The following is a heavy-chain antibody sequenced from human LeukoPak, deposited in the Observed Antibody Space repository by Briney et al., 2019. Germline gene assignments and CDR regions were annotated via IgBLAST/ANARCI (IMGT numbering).Heavy chain of an antibody. CDR2: ISYDGSNK. Sequence: GGSLRLSCAASGFTFSSYAMHWVRQAPGQGLEWVAVISYDGSNKYYADSVKGRFTISRDNSKNTLYLQMNSLRAEDTAVYYCARERNLMSRAFDIWGQGTMVTVSS. CDR3: ARERNLMSRAFDI. V-gene: IGHV3-30-3*01. CDR1: GFTFSSYA. D-gene: IGHD5/OR15-5a*01. J-gene: IGHJ3*02.